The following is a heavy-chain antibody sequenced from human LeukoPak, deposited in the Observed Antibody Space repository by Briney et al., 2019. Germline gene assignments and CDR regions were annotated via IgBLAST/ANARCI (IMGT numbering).Heavy chain of an antibody. V-gene: IGHV1-18*01. CDR2: ISAYNGNT. Sequence: ASVKVSCKASGYTFTSYGISWVRQAPGQGLEWMGWISAYNGNTNYAQKLQGRVTMTTDTSTSTAYMEPRSLRSDDTAVYYCARGFCSSTSCYADDYWGQGTLVTVSS. J-gene: IGHJ4*02. CDR3: ARGFCSSTSCYADDY. D-gene: IGHD2-2*01. CDR1: GYTFTSYG.